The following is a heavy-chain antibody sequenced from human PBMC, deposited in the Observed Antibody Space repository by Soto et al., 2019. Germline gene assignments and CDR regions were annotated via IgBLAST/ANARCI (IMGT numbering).Heavy chain of an antibody. Sequence: PSVELCCKDSGYTLNSCGSRWVRQVHGQGLEWMGWISADNGNTKYAQKLRGRVTMTTDTSTSTAYMEVRSLRSDDTAVYYCAREGAWFGEPSDYWGQGTLVTVSS. CDR2: ISADNGNT. J-gene: IGHJ4*02. CDR1: GYTLNSCG. CDR3: AREGAWFGEPSDY. V-gene: IGHV1-18*01. D-gene: IGHD3-10*01.